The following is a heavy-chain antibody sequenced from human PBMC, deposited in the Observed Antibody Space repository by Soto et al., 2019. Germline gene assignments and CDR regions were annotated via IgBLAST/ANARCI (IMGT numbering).Heavy chain of an antibody. J-gene: IGHJ4*02. D-gene: IGHD3-22*01. CDR3: ARGSVDTVDSSGFYEY. CDR1: GCSPIYNNDY. CDR2: INHSGDT. Sequence: ETPSLSCRIPGCSPIYNNDYLGPPRPPPGKGLELIGSINHSGDTSYNPSLKSRVTISVDTSKSQFSLKLTSVTAADRAVYYCARGSVDTVDSSGFYEYWGQGTPVNVSS. V-gene: IGHV4-39*05.